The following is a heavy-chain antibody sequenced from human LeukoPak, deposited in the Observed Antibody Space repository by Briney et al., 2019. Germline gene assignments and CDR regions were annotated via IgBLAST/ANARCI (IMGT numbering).Heavy chain of an antibody. Sequence: PSETLSFTCTVSGDSFSYFYWSWLRQPPGQGLEWIGYIYNSGSTNYNPALKSRVTISVDTSKNQFSLKLSSVTAADTAVYYCARGPYYFDSSAYQIYYYYMDVWGKGTTVTISS. CDR2: IYNSGST. V-gene: IGHV4-59*08. D-gene: IGHD3-22*01. CDR1: GDSFSYFY. CDR3: ARGPYYFDSSAYQIYYYYMDV. J-gene: IGHJ6*03.